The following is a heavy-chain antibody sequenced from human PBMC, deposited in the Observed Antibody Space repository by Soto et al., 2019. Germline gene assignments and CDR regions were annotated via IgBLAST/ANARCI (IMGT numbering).Heavy chain of an antibody. J-gene: IGHJ6*02. Sequence: GGSLRLSCAASGFTFSSYGMHWVRQAPGKGLEWVAVIWYDGSNKYYADSVKGRFTISRDNSKNTLYLQMNSLRAEDTAVYYCARDLLSGWPYYYYYGMDVWGQGTTVTVSS. D-gene: IGHD6-19*01. CDR2: IWYDGSNK. CDR3: ARDLLSGWPYYYYYGMDV. V-gene: IGHV3-33*01. CDR1: GFTFSSYG.